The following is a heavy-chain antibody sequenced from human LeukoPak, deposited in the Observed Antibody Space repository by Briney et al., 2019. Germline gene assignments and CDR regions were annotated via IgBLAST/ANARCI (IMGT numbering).Heavy chain of an antibody. CDR1: GFTFSSYE. V-gene: IGHV3-48*03. CDR2: SSGSTI. Sequence: PGGSLRLSCAASGFTFSSYEMNWVCQAPGKGLEWVSSSGSTICYADSVKGRFTISRDNAKNSLYLQMNSLRAEDTAVYYCAELGITMIGGVWGKGTTVTISS. J-gene: IGHJ6*04. D-gene: IGHD3-10*02. CDR3: AELGITMIGGV.